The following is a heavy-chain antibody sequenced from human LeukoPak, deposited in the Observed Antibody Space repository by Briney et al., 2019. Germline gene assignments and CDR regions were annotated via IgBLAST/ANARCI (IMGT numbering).Heavy chain of an antibody. D-gene: IGHD6-19*01. Sequence: QTGGSLRLSCAASGFPFSSYGMHWVRQAPGKGLEWVAVIWYDGSNKYYADSVKGRFTISRDNSKNTLYLQMNSLRAEDTAVYYCARERGKQWLVFDYGGQGPLVTVSS. CDR1: GFPFSSYG. CDR2: IWYDGSNK. J-gene: IGHJ4*02. CDR3: ARERGKQWLVFDY. V-gene: IGHV3-33*01.